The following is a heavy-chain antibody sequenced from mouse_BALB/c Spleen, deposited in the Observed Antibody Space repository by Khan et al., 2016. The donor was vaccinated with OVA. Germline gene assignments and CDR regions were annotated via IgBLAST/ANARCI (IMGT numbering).Heavy chain of an antibody. J-gene: IGHJ4*01. CDR2: ISNVAYSI. V-gene: IGHV5-15*02. CDR3: ARSWAMDY. CDR1: GFTFSDYG. Sequence: EVKLVESGGGLVQPGGSRKLSCAASGFTFSDYGMAWVRQAPGKGPEWVAYISNVAYSIYYADTVTGRFTISRENAKNTMYLEMSSLRSEDTAMYYCARSWAMDYWGQGTSVTVSS.